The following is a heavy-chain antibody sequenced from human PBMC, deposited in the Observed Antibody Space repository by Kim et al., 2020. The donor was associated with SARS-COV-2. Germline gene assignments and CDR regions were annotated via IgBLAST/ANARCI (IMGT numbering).Heavy chain of an antibody. D-gene: IGHD6-19*01. J-gene: IGHJ4*02. V-gene: IGHV5-51*01. CDR3: ARHGYSSGWYGGY. Sequence: YSPHRQGRVTISADKSISTAYLQWSSLKASDTAMYYCARHGYSSGWYGGYWGQGTLVTVSS.